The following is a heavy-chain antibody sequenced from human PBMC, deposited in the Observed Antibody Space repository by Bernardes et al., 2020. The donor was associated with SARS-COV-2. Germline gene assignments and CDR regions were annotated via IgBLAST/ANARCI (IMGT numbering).Heavy chain of an antibody. CDR1: GFTFSSYA. J-gene: IGHJ4*02. Sequence: GGSLRLSCSASGFTFSSYALHWVRQAPGKGLEYVSAISSDGDNTYYADSVKGRFIISRDNSKNMLHLQMSSLRLEDTAMYYCVKGGVAVAGVDYWGQGTLVTVST. CDR2: ISSDGDNT. D-gene: IGHD6-19*01. CDR3: VKGGVAVAGVDY. V-gene: IGHV3-64D*06.